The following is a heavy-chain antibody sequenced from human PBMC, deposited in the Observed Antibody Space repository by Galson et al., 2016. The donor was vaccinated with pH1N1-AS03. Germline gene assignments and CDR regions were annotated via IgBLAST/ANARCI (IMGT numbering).Heavy chain of an antibody. V-gene: IGHV3-21*01. CDR1: GFTFSSYS. D-gene: IGHD3-22*01. Sequence: SLRLSCAASGFTFSSYSMNWVRQAPGKGLEWVSSISSSGNYKYYADSVKGRFTVSRDNAMNSLYLQMNSLRAEDTALYYCARSRSPDYYDSSTDRPVAFDSGGQATTLTVPS. J-gene: IGHJ3*02. CDR2: ISSSGNYK. CDR3: ARSRSPDYYDSSTDRPVAFDS.